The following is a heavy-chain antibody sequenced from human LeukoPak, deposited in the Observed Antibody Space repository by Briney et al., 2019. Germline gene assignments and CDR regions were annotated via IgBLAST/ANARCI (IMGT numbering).Heavy chain of an antibody. V-gene: IGHV4-30-4*01. Sequence: SETLSLTCTVSGGSISGGDYYWSWIRQPPGKGLEWIGYIYYSGSTYNNPSLKSRVTISVDASNTQFSLMLTSVTAADTAVYYCARDCGGTSCYGRYYYGMDVWGQGTTVTVSS. J-gene: IGHJ6*02. CDR1: GGSISGGDYY. CDR3: ARDCGGTSCYGRYYYGMDV. CDR2: IYYSGST. D-gene: IGHD2-2*01.